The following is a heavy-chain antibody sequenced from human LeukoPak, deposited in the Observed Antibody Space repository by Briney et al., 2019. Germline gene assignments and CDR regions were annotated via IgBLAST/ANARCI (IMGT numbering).Heavy chain of an antibody. CDR2: ISSSSSYI. CDR3: AKGDWSSSWHPSFDY. D-gene: IGHD6-13*01. Sequence: PGGSLRLSCAASGFTFSSYSMNWVRQAPGKGLEWVSSISSSSSYIYYADSVKGRFTISRDNAKNSVYLQMNSLRAEDTAVYYCAKGDWSSSWHPSFDYWGQGTLVTVSS. V-gene: IGHV3-21*01. CDR1: GFTFSSYS. J-gene: IGHJ4*02.